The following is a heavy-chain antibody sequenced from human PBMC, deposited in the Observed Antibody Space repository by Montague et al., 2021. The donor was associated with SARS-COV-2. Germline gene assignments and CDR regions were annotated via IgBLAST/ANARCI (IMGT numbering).Heavy chain of an antibody. J-gene: IGHJ3*02. CDR3: ARVQGITMIVVAIGAFDI. D-gene: IGHD3-22*01. CDR2: IYYSGST. V-gene: IGHV4-31*03. Sequence: TLSLTCTVPGGSISSGGYYWSWIRQHPGKGLEWIGYIYYSGSTYYNPSLKSRVTISVDTSKNQFSLKLSSVTAADTAVYYCARVQGITMIVVAIGAFDIWGQGTMVTVSS. CDR1: GGSISSGGYY.